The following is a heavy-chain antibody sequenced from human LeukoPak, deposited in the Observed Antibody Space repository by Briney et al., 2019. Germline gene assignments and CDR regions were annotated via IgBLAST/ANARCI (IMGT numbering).Heavy chain of an antibody. CDR3: ARVYCSGGSCEPSYGMDV. J-gene: IGHJ6*02. D-gene: IGHD2-15*01. V-gene: IGHV4-4*07. CDR1: GGSISSYY. CDR2: IYTSGST. Sequence: PSETLSLTCTVSGGSISSYYWSWIRQPAGKGLEWIGRIYTSGSTNYNLSLKSRVTMSVDTSKNQFSLKLSSVTAADTAVYYCARVYCSGGSCEPSYGMDVWGQGTTVTVSS.